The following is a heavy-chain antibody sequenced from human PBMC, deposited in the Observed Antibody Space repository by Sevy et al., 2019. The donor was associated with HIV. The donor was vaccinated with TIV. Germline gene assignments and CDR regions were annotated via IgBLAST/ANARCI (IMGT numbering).Heavy chain of an antibody. V-gene: IGHV4-4*07. Sequence: SETLSLTCTVSAGSISSYYWSWIRQPAGKGLEWIGRIYTSGSTNYNPSLKSRVTMSVDTSKNQFSLKLSSVTAADTAVYYCARETAFHDYGDYAYYFDYWGQGTLVTVSS. CDR2: IYTSGST. D-gene: IGHD4-17*01. CDR3: ARETAFHDYGDYAYYFDY. CDR1: AGSISSYY. J-gene: IGHJ4*02.